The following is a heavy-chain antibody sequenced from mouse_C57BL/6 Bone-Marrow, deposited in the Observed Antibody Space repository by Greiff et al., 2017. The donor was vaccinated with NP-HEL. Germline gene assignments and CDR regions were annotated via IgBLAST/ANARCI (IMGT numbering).Heavy chain of an antibody. V-gene: IGHV1-72*01. CDR1: GYTFTSYW. Sequence: QVQLQQPGAELVKPGASVKLSCKASGYTFTSYWMHWVKQRPGRGLEWIGRIDPNSGGTKYNEKFKSKATLTVDKPSSTAYMQLSSLTSEDSAVYYCARRGSSGYEGYFDYWGQGTTLTVSS. J-gene: IGHJ2*01. D-gene: IGHD3-2*02. CDR2: IDPNSGGT. CDR3: ARRGSSGYEGYFDY.